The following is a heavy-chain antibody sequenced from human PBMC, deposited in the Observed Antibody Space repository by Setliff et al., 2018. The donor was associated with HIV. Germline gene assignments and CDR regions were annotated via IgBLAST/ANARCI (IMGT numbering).Heavy chain of an antibody. V-gene: IGHV4-39*01. J-gene: IGHJ6*03. D-gene: IGHD5-12*01. CDR2: VYYSGST. CDR3: ARQGGYSGYGFYYYYYYMDV. Sequence: PSETLSLTCTVSGGSISSNSYYWGWIRQPPGKGLEWIGSVYYSGSTYYNPSLKSRVTISVDTSKNQFSLKLSSVIAADTAVYYCARQGGYSGYGFYYYYYYMDVWGKGTTVTVSS. CDR1: GGSISSNSYY.